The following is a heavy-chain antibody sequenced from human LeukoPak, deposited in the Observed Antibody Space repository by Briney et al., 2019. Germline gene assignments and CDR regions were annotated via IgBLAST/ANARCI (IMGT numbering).Heavy chain of an antibody. Sequence: ASVKVSCKASGGAFSSYAISWVRQAPGQGLEWMGWISAYNGNTNYAQKLQGRVTMTTDTSASTAYMELRSLRSDDTAVYYCASMPYYPPYYYYYYMDVWGKGTTVTVSS. CDR1: GGAFSSYA. J-gene: IGHJ6*03. V-gene: IGHV1-18*01. D-gene: IGHD3-22*01. CDR3: ASMPYYPPYYYYYYMDV. CDR2: ISAYNGNT.